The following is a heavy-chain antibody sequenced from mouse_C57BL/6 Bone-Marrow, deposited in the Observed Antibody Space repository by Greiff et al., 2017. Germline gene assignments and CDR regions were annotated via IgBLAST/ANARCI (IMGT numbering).Heavy chain of an antibody. CDR3: TTLDYYGSEAWFAY. CDR1: GFNIKDDY. V-gene: IGHV14-4*01. CDR2: IDPENGDT. Sequence: EVHLVESGAELVRPGASVKLSCTAPGFNIKDDYMHWVKQRPEQGLEWIGWIDPENGDTEYASKFQGKATITADTSSNTAYLQLSSLTSEDTAVYYCTTLDYYGSEAWFAYWGQGTLVTVSA. D-gene: IGHD1-1*01. J-gene: IGHJ3*01.